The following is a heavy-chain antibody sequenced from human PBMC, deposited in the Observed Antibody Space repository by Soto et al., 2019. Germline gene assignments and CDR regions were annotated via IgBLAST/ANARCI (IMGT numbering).Heavy chain of an antibody. CDR3: TIAAAGSPFDY. CDR1: GFTFSGSA. J-gene: IGHJ4*02. V-gene: IGHV3-73*02. D-gene: IGHD6-13*01. Sequence: EVQLVESGGGLVQPGGSPKLSCAASGFTFSGSAMHWVRQASGKGLEWVGRIRSKANSYATAYAASVKGRFTISRDDSKNTAYLQMNSLKTEDTAVYYCTIAAAGSPFDYWGQGTLVTVSS. CDR2: IRSKANSYAT.